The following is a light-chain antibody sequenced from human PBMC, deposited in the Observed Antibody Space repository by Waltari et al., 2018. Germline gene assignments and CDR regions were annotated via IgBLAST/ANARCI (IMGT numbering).Light chain of an antibody. V-gene: IGKV3D-20*01. CDR3: QQYHSSLYT. Sequence: IVLTQSPAILSLSPGETATLSCEASQSVWNTYLAWYQHKPGQAPRLLIYDGSARATGTPDRFSCSVAATQFTLTISRLEPEDFALYFCQQYHSSLYTFGQWTRLEMK. CDR1: QSVWNTY. J-gene: IGKJ2*01. CDR2: DGS.